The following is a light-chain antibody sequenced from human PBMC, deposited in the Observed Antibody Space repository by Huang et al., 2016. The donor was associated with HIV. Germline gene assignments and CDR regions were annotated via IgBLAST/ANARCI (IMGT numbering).Light chain of an antibody. CDR2: AAS. V-gene: IGKV1-8*01. J-gene: IGKJ5*01. CDR1: QDVSNY. CDR3: QQYYDYPHT. Sequence: AIRITQSPSSLSASTGDRVTITCRATQDVSNYLAWYQQKPGEAPKLLIYAASTLHSGVPSRFSGSGSGTDFTLTISCLQSEDIATYYCQQYYDYPHTFGQGTRLE.